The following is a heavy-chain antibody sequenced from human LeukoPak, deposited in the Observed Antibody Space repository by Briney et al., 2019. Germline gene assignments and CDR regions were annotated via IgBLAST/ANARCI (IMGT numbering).Heavy chain of an antibody. CDR1: GFTFSSYS. Sequence: GGSLRLSCAASGFTFSSYSMNWVRQAPGKGLEWVSSISSSSSYVYYADSVKGRFTISRDNAKNSLYLQMNSLRAEDTAVYYCARVRHYDILTGYLDYWGQGTLVTVSS. D-gene: IGHD3-9*01. V-gene: IGHV3-21*01. CDR2: ISSSSSYV. CDR3: ARVRHYDILTGYLDY. J-gene: IGHJ4*02.